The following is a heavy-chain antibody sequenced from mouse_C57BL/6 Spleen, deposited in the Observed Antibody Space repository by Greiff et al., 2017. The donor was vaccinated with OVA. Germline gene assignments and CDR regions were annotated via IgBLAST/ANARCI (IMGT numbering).Heavy chain of an antibody. J-gene: IGHJ1*03. CDR2: ISDGGSYT. CDR3: AREGFHWYFDV. V-gene: IGHV5-4*01. CDR1: GFTFSSYA. Sequence: EVKVVESGGGLVKPGGSLKLSCAASGFTFSSYAMSWVRQTPEKRLEWVATISDGGSYTYYQDNVKGRFTISRDNAKNNLYLQMSHLKSEDTAMYYCAREGFHWYFDVWGTGTTVTVSS.